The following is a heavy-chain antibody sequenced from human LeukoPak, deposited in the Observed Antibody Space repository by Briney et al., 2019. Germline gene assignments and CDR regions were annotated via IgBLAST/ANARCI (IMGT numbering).Heavy chain of an antibody. Sequence: PSETLSLTCAVYGGSFSGFYWSWIRQPPGKGLEWIGEISHSGTTYYNPSLESRVTVSVDTSKSQFSLRLSSVTAADTAVYYCARDRGGDYDYYGMDVWGQGTTVTVSS. D-gene: IGHD4-17*01. CDR2: ISHSGTT. J-gene: IGHJ6*02. CDR1: GGSFSGFY. V-gene: IGHV4-34*01. CDR3: ARDRGGDYDYYGMDV.